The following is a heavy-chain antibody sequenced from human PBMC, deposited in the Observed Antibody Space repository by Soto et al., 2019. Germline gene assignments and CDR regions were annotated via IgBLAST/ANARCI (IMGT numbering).Heavy chain of an antibody. CDR1: GGSISSSSYY. J-gene: IGHJ4*02. CDR2: IYYSGST. CDR3: ARRPPLERNFDY. V-gene: IGHV4-39*01. Sequence: SETLSLTCTVSGGSISSSSYYWGWIRQPPGKGLEWIGSIYYSGSTYYNPSLKSRVTISVDTSKNQFSLKLSSVTAADTAVYYCARRPPLERNFDYWGQGTLVTVSS.